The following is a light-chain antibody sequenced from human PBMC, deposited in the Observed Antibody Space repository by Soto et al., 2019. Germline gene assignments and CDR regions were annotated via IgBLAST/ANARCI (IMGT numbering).Light chain of an antibody. CDR1: QGISSY. V-gene: IGKV1-8*01. CDR2: AAS. J-gene: IGKJ1*01. CDR3: QQYYSYPWT. Sequence: AIRMTQSPSSLSASTGDRVTITCRASQGISSYLAWYQQKPGKAPKLLIYAASTLQSGVPSRFSGSGSGTDFTLTISCLQSEDFETYYCQQYYSYPWTLGQGTTADI.